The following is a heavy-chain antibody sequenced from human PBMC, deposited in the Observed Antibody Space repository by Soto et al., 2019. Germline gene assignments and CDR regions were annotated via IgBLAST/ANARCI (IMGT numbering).Heavy chain of an antibody. CDR3: AKDQIGFRGWYKY. CDR2: ISGSGGST. V-gene: IGHV3-23*01. CDR1: GFTFSSYA. D-gene: IGHD6-19*01. J-gene: IGHJ4*02. Sequence: PGGSLRLSCAASGFTFSSYAMSWVRQAPGKGLEWVSAISGSGGSTYYADSVKGRFTITRDNSKNTLYLQMNSLRAEDTAVYYCAKDQIGFRGWYKYWGQGTLVTVSS.